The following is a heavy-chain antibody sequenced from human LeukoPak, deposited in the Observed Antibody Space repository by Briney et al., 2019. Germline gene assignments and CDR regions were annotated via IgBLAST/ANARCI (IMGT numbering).Heavy chain of an antibody. CDR3: ARTLERYCRGGSRCFQYVHH. J-gene: IGHJ1*01. Sequence: ASVKDPRKACGYTITSYYVYWVRQAPGQGLEWMGIINPSGGSTSYAQKFQGRVTMTRDTSTSTVYMEVSSLRSEDTAVYFCARTLERYCRGGSRCFQYVHHWGQ. V-gene: IGHV1-46*01. CDR1: GYTITSYY. D-gene: IGHD2-15*01. CDR2: INPSGGST.